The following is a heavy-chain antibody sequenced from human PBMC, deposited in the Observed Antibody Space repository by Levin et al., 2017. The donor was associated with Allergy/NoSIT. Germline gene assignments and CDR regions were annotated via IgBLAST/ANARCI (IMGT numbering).Heavy chain of an antibody. CDR2: MNPNSGNT. D-gene: IGHD6-19*01. V-gene: IGHV1-8*01. CDR1: GYTFTSYD. J-gene: IGHJ4*02. CDR3: ARWYSSGWYEGLDY. Sequence: ASVKVSCKASGYTFTSYDINWVRQATGQGLEWMGWMNPNSGNTGYAQKFQGRVTMTRNTSISTAYMELSSLRSADTAVYYCARWYSSGWYEGLDYWGQGTLVTVSS.